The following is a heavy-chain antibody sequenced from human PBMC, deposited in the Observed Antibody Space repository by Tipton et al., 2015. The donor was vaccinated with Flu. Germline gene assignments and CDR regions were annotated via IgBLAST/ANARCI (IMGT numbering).Heavy chain of an antibody. D-gene: IGHD2/OR15-2a*01. Sequence: SLRLSCAASGFVFSNYEVNWVRQAPGKGLEWISYINDIGRTMHYADSVKGRFTISRDNAKNSVSLQMSSLRAEDTAVYYCARKSFFTDRYYYYGMDVWGQGTTVIVSS. J-gene: IGHJ6*02. V-gene: IGHV3-48*03. CDR1: GFVFSNYE. CDR3: ARKSFFTDRYYYYGMDV. CDR2: INDIGRTM.